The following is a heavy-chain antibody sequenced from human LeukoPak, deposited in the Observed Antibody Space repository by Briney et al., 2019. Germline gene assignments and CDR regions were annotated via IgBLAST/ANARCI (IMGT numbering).Heavy chain of an antibody. D-gene: IGHD3-22*01. CDR3: ARDRYYYDSSGYRFDY. Sequence: SETLSLTCTVSGGSISSYYWSWVRQPAGKGLEWIGRIYTSGSTNYNPSLKSRVTMSVDTSKNQFSLKLSSVTAADTAVYYCARDRYYYDSSGYRFDYWGQGTLVTVSS. V-gene: IGHV4-4*07. CDR1: GGSISSYY. CDR2: IYTSGST. J-gene: IGHJ4*02.